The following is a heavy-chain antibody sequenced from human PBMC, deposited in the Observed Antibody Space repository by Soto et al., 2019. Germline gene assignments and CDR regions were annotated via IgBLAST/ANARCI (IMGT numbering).Heavy chain of an antibody. V-gene: IGHV3-9*01. J-gene: IGHJ3*02. CDR2: ISWNSGSI. CDR1: GFTFDDYA. Sequence: EVQLVESGGGLVQPGRSLRLSCAASGFTFDDYAMHWVRQAPGKGLEWVSGISWNSGSIGYADSVKGRFTISRDNAKNXXYLQMNSLRAEDTALYYCAKRLRAGGAVATDAFDIWGQGTMVTVSS. CDR3: AKRLRAGGAVATDAFDI. D-gene: IGHD6-19*01.